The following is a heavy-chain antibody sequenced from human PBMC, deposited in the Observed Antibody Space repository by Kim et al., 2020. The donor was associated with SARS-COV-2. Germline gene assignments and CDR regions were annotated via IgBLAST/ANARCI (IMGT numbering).Heavy chain of an antibody. J-gene: IGHJ4*02. Sequence: YYTPSLKSRVNISTETSENQFTLKLSTVTAADTAVYCCAKGAYGEYYLDYWGQGTLGTVSS. CDR3: AKGAYGEYYLDY. V-gene: IGHV4-31*02. D-gene: IGHD3-10*01.